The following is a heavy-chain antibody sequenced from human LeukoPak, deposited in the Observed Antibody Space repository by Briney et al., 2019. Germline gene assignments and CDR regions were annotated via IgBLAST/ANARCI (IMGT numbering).Heavy chain of an antibody. Sequence: GGSLRLSCAASGFTFSNYSMNWVRRAQGKGLQWGANIKTDGSEKYYVDSVKGRFTISRDNAKNSLYLQMNSLRAEDTAVYYCATYSSLNRREFQFWGQGTLLTVSS. CDR2: IKTDGSEK. CDR1: GFTFSNYS. CDR3: ATYSSLNRREFQF. D-gene: IGHD3-22*01. V-gene: IGHV3-7*01. J-gene: IGHJ1*01.